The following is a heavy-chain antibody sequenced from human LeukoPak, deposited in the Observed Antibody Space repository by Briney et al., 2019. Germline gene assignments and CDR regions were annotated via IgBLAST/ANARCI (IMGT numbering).Heavy chain of an antibody. J-gene: IGHJ4*02. D-gene: IGHD2-2*02. CDR1: GFTFSSYA. CDR3: AKPYCSSTSCYMGDY. Sequence: PGGSLRLSCAASGFTFSSYAMSWVRQAPGKGLEWVSAISGSGGSTYYADSVKGRFTISRDNSKNTLYLQMNSLRAEDTAVYYCAKPYCSSTSCYMGDYWGQGTLVTVSS. V-gene: IGHV3-23*01. CDR2: ISGSGGST.